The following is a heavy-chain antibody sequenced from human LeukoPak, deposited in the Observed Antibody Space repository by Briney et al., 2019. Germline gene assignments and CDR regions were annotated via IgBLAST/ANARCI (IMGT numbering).Heavy chain of an antibody. CDR1: GFTFSSYS. CDR2: IYSGGST. D-gene: IGHD3-22*01. CDR3: ARATLDYYDSSGSPGYYFDY. J-gene: IGHJ4*02. V-gene: IGHV3-66*01. Sequence: PGGSLRLSCAASGFTFSSYSMNWVRQAPGKGLEWVSVIYSGGSTYYADSVKGRSTISRDNSKNTLYLQMNSLRAEDTAVYYCARATLDYYDSSGSPGYYFDYWGQGTLVTVSS.